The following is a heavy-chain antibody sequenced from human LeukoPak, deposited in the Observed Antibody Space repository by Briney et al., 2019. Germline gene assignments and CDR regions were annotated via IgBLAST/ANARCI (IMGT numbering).Heavy chain of an antibody. CDR1: GDIFTGDTFTGYY. CDR2: INPSGGST. D-gene: IGHD3-10*01. J-gene: IGHJ4*02. V-gene: IGHV1-46*01. CDR3: ARAYGSGSYTLLFFDY. Sequence: ASVKVSCKASGDIFTGDTFTGYYMHWVRQAPGQGLEWMGIINPSGGSTSYAQKFQGRVTMTRDTSTSTVYMELSSLRSEDTAVYYCARAYGSGSYTLLFFDYWGQGTLVTVSS.